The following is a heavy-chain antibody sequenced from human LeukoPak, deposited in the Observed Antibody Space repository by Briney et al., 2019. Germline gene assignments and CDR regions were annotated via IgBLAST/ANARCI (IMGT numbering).Heavy chain of an antibody. Sequence: SETLSLTCAVSAYSISSGYRWGWIRQPPGKGLEWIGSIYHSGITYYNPSLKSRVTISVDTSNNQFSLELTSVTAADTAVYYCARYRDVHTPFDHWGQGTLVTVSS. D-gene: IGHD5-24*01. CDR3: ARYRDVHTPFDH. CDR1: AYSISSGYR. V-gene: IGHV4-38-2*01. J-gene: IGHJ4*02. CDR2: IYHSGIT.